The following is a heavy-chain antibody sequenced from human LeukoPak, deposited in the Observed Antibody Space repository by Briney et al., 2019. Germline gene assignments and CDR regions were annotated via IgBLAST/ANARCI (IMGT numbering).Heavy chain of an antibody. CDR2: ISYDGSNK. D-gene: IGHD6-13*01. Sequence: GGSLRLSCAASGFTFSSYAMHWVRQAPGKGLEWVAVISYDGSNKYYADSVKGRFTISRDNTKNTLYLQMNSLRAEDTAVYYCARAQHRYFDYWGQGTLVTVSS. CDR3: ARAQHRYFDY. CDR1: GFTFSSYA. V-gene: IGHV3-30*04. J-gene: IGHJ4*02.